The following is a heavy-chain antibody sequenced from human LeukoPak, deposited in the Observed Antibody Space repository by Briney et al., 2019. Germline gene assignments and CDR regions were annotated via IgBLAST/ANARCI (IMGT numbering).Heavy chain of an antibody. D-gene: IGHD3-10*01. CDR1: GFTFSSYW. CDR3: ARDSVRGVIVDY. J-gene: IGHJ4*02. V-gene: IGHV3-7*01. CDR2: IKEDGSEK. Sequence: GGSLRLSCAASGFTFSSYWMSWVRQAPGKGLEWVGNIKEDGSEKYYVDAVKGRFTISRDNAKNSLYLQMNSLRAEDTAVYYCARDSVRGVIVDYWGQGTLVTVSS.